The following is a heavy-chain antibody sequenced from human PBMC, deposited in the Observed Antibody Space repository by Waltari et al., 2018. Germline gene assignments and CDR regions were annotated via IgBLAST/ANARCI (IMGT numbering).Heavy chain of an antibody. D-gene: IGHD2-15*01. Sequence: QLHLQQSGPGLVKPSESLSLTCAVSGDSMSGTDWWSWVRQTPGEGLEWIGQIHRSGRTHYNPSLESRVTMSLDTSSNQFSLKLPSATAADTAIYYCARDRGRGLFLDSWGQGTQVTVSP. CDR2: IHRSGRT. V-gene: IGHV4-4*02. J-gene: IGHJ4*02. CDR1: GDSMSGTDW. CDR3: ARDRGRGLFLDS.